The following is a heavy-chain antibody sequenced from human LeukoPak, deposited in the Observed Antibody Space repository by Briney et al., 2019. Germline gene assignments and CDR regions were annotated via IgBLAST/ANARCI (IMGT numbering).Heavy chain of an antibody. CDR2: ISYDGSDK. CDR3: TRGQIVGADARVDY. V-gene: IGHV3-30-3*01. CDR1: GFTFSSYS. D-gene: IGHD1-26*01. Sequence: GGSLRLSCTASGFTFSSYSIHWVRQAPGKGLEWVADISYDGSDKNYADSVKGRFTIARDNPKNTLYLQMNSLRAEDTALYYCTRGQIVGADARVDYWGQGTLVIVSS. J-gene: IGHJ4*02.